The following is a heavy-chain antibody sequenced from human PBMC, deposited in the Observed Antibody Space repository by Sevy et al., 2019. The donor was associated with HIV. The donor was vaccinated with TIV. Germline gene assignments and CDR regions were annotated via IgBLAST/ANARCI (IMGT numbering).Heavy chain of an antibody. CDR2: FDPEDGET. Sequence: ASVKVSCKVSGYTLTELSMHWVRQAPGKGLEWMEGFDPEDGETIYAQKFQGRVTMTEDTSTDTAYMELSSLRSEDTAVYYCTTGLADCSSTSCYNWFDPWGQGTLVTVSS. D-gene: IGHD2-2*01. J-gene: IGHJ5*02. V-gene: IGHV1-24*01. CDR1: GYTLTELS. CDR3: TTGLADCSSTSCYNWFDP.